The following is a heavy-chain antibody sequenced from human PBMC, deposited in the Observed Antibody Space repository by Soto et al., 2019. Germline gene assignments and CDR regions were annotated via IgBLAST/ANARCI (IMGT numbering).Heavy chain of an antibody. CDR3: ARVDSSGYYYKDWFDP. CDR2: IYYSGST. CDR1: GGSISSYY. J-gene: IGHJ5*02. V-gene: IGHV4-59*01. Sequence: SETLSLTCTVSGGSISSYYWSWIRQPPGKGLEWIGYIYYSGSTNYNPSLKSRVTISVDTSKNQFSLKLSSVTAADTAVYYCARVDSSGYYYKDWFDPWGQGNLVTVS. D-gene: IGHD3-22*01.